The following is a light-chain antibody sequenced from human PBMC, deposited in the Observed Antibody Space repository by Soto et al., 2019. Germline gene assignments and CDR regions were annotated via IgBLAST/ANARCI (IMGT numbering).Light chain of an antibody. V-gene: IGLV1-44*01. J-gene: IGLJ1*01. CDR2: TTN. CDR1: SSNIGTSS. Sequence: QSALAQPNSASGTPGQRVTISCSGSSSNIGTSSVHWFQQLPGTAPKLLISTTNQRPSGVPVRFSGSKSGTSASLAISGFQSEDEADYYCAAWDDSLNGHVFGTGTKVTVL. CDR3: AAWDDSLNGHV.